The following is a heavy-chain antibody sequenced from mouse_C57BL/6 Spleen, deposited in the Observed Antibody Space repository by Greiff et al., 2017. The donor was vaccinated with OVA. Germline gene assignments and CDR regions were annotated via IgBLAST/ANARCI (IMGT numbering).Heavy chain of an antibody. CDR2: IYPGDGDT. CDR3: ARSGAMDY. D-gene: IGHD4-1*01. Sequence: VQLQQSGPELVKPGTSVKISCKASGYAFSSSWMNWVKQRPGKGLEWIGRIYPGDGDTNYNGKFQGKATLTADKSSSTAYMQLSSLTSEDSAVYFCARSGAMDYWGQGTSVTVAS. J-gene: IGHJ4*01. CDR1: GYAFSSSW. V-gene: IGHV1-82*01.